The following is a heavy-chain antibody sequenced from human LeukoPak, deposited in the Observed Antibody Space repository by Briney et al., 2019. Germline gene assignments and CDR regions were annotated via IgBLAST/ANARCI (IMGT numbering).Heavy chain of an antibody. D-gene: IGHD5-18*01. V-gene: IGHV4-59*01. Sequence: SETLSLTCTVSGGSISSYYWSWIRLPPGKGLEWIGYIYCTGATYYNPSLKSRVTISLDTSKNQFSLKLSSVTAADAAVYYCARAGYSYGTGYYFDYWGQGALVTVSS. CDR2: IYCTGAT. J-gene: IGHJ4*02. CDR1: GGSISSYY. CDR3: ARAGYSYGTGYYFDY.